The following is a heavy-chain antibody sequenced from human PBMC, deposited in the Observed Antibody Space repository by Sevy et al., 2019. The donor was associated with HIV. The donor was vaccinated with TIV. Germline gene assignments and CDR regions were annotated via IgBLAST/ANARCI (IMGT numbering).Heavy chain of an antibody. D-gene: IGHD6-13*01. V-gene: IGHV4-30-4*01. CDR3: ARGGEQLADYYFYAMDV. J-gene: IGHJ6*02. CDR2: IYYRGST. CDR1: GGSISSGDYY. Sequence: SETLSLTCTVSGGSISSGDYYWSWIRQPPGKGLEWIGYIYYRGSTYYNPSLKSRVTISVDTSKNQFSLSLSSVTAADTAVYYCARGGEQLADYYFYAMDVWGQGTTVTVSS.